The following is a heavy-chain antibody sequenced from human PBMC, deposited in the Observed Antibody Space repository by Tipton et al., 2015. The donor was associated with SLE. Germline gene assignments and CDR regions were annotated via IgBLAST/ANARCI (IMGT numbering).Heavy chain of an antibody. CDR2: ISAYTGNT. CDR1: GYTFTSYG. V-gene: IGHV1-18*01. D-gene: IGHD1-26*01. CDR3: ARDSPYSGSLRYYYHYGLHV. J-gene: IGHJ6*02. Sequence: QSGPEVKKPGASVKVSCKASGYTFTSYGISWVRQAPGQGLEWMGWISAYTGNTNYAQKLQGRVTMTTDTSTTTASMELRSLRSDDTAVYYCARDSPYSGSLRYYYHYGLHVWGQGTTVAVSS.